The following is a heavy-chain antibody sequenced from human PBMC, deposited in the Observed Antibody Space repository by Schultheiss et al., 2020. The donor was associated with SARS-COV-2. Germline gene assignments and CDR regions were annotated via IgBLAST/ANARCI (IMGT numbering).Heavy chain of an antibody. V-gene: IGHV3-30*18. CDR2: ISYDGSNK. CDR3: AKIRNTLSGSFDY. D-gene: IGHD1-26*01. J-gene: IGHJ4*02. CDR1: GFTFSSYG. Sequence: GGSLRLSCAASGFTFSSYGMHWVCQAPGKGLEWVAVISYDGSNKYYADSVKGRFTISRDNSKNTLYLQMNSLRAEDTAVYYCAKIRNTLSGSFDYWGQGIPVTVSS.